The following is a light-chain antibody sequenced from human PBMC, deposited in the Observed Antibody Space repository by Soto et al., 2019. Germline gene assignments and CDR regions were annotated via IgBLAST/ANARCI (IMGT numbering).Light chain of an antibody. V-gene: IGLV1-44*01. J-gene: IGLJ1*01. Sequence: QSVLTQPLSASASPGQRVTISCSGGSSNIGSNTVAWYQHLPGTAPPRLIFTAGQRPSGVPGRFSGSKSGNTASLTISGLQAEDEADYYCSAYTDTNTRHVFGTGTKVTVL. CDR1: SSNIGSNT. CDR3: SAYTDTNTRHV. CDR2: TAG.